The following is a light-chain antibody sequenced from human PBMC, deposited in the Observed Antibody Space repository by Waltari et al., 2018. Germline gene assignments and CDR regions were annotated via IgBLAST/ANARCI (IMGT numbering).Light chain of an antibody. CDR1: QSVSSY. CDR3: QQRSNWPPD. J-gene: IGKJ3*01. Sequence: EIVLTQSPATPSLSPGERATLSCRASQSVSSYLAWYQQKPGQAPRLLIYEASNRATGIPARFSGSGSGTDFTLTISSLEPEDFAVYYCQQRSNWPPDFGPGTKVDIK. CDR2: EAS. V-gene: IGKV3-11*01.